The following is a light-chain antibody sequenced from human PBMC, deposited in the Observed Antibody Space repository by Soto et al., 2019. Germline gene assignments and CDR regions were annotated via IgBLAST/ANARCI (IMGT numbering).Light chain of an antibody. J-gene: IGLJ2*01. CDR1: SNDVGGYNF. Sequence: QSALNQPASVSGSPGQSVTISRSGTSNDVGGYNFVSRYHQHPGRAPKLMIYDVSNRPSGVSNRFSGSKSGNMASLTISGLQAEDEADYYCSSYTASTTLVFGGGTKLTVL. CDR2: DVS. CDR3: SSYTASTTLV. V-gene: IGLV2-14*03.